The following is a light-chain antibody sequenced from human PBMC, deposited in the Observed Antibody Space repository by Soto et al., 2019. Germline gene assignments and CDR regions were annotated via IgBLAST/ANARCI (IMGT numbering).Light chain of an antibody. Sequence: QSVLTQPASVSGSPGQSITISCTGTSSDVGGYKYVSWYQQYPGKAPKLMMYEVSNRPSGVSNRFSGSKSGNTASLTISGLHAEDEADYYCSSDTSSSPCVFGTGTKLTVL. V-gene: IGLV2-14*01. CDR1: SSDVGGYKY. J-gene: IGLJ1*01. CDR2: EVS. CDR3: SSDTSSSPCV.